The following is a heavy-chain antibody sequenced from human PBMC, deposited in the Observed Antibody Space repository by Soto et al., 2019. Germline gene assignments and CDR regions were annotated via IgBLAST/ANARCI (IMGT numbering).Heavy chain of an antibody. CDR1: GGSISSGGYY. D-gene: IGHD3-9*01. CDR3: ARFRGDGYYNF. CDR2: IYYSGST. J-gene: IGHJ4*02. V-gene: IGHV4-31*03. Sequence: SETLSLTCTVSGGSISSGGYYWNWIRQHPGKGLEWIGYIYYSGSTYYNPSLKSRVTISVDTSKNQFSLKLSSVTAADTAVYYCARFRGDGYYNFWGQGTLVTVSS.